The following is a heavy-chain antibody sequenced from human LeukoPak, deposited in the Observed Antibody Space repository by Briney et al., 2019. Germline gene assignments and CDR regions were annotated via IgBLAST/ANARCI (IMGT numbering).Heavy chain of an antibody. CDR1: GFTFSHYH. V-gene: IGHV3-30*18. D-gene: IGHD3-9*01. CDR2: ISSDGSYK. CDR3: AKASTIYYDILTGFGDSFDV. Sequence: GGSLGLSCASSGFTFSHYHMHWVRQAPGKGLEWVAVISSDGSYKDFPDSVKGRFTVSRDNSKNTLFLQMDSLRPEDTALYFCAKASTIYYDILTGFGDSFDVWGQGTRVTVSS. J-gene: IGHJ3*01.